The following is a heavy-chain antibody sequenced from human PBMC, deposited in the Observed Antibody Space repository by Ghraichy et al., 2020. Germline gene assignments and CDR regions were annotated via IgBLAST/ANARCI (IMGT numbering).Heavy chain of an antibody. D-gene: IGHD3-10*01. CDR2: ISSSSSYI. CDR3: ARESHQGIWFGELPIRIDDAFDI. CDR1: GFTFSSYS. V-gene: IGHV3-21*01. Sequence: GGSLRLSCAASGFTFSSYSMNWVRQAPGKGLEWVSSISSSSSYIYYADSVKGRFTISRDNAKNSLYLQMNSLRAEDTAVYYCARESHQGIWFGELPIRIDDAFDIWGQGTMVTVSS. J-gene: IGHJ3*02.